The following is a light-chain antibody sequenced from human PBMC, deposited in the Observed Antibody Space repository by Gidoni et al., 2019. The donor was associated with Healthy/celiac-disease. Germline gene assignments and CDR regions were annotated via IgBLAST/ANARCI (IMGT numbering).Light chain of an antibody. CDR3: QQRNNWLCT. CDR2: DAS. CDR1: HSVSSY. V-gene: IGKV3-11*01. Sequence: IVLTQSPATLSLSPGERPTLSCRASHSVSSYLAWYQPKPGQAPRLLIDDASNRAAGIPARCSGSGSGTDFTLTISSLEPEDFADYCCQQRNNWLCTFXQXTKLEIK. J-gene: IGKJ2*02.